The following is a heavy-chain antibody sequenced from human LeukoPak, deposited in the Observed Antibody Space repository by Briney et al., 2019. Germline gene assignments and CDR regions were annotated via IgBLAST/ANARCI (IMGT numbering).Heavy chain of an antibody. CDR2: ISSSGSTI. Sequence: GGSLRLSCAASGFTFSDYYMSWIRQAPGKGLEWVSYISSSGSTIYYADSVKGRFTISRDNAKNSLYLQMNSLRAEDTAVYYCASSLDEAAAGSFQHWGQGTLVTVSS. CDR1: GFTFSDYY. D-gene: IGHD6-13*01. V-gene: IGHV3-11*01. CDR3: ASSLDEAAAGSFQH. J-gene: IGHJ1*01.